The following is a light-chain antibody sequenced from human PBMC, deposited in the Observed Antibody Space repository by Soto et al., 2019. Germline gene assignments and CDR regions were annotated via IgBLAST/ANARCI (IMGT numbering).Light chain of an antibody. CDR2: DAS. J-gene: IGKJ5*01. CDR1: QDISNY. CDR3: QQYSHLIT. V-gene: IGKV1-33*01. Sequence: DIQMTQSPSSLSASVGDRVTITCQASQDISNYLNWYQQKLGKAPKLLIYDASNLETGVPSRFRGSGSGTEFTFTISILQPEDIATYYCQQYSHLITFGQGTRLEIK.